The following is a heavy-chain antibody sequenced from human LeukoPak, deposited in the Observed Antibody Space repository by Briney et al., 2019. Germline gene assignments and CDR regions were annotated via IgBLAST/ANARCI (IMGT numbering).Heavy chain of an antibody. V-gene: IGHV3-23*01. CDR3: AKVGRGYKYGFDY. CDR2: ISTSGGST. J-gene: IGHJ4*02. D-gene: IGHD5-18*01. Sequence: PGASLRLCCAAAGFTFSSSAMSWVRHAPGKGLEWVSTISTSGGSTYYADFVKGRFTICRDNFNNAQYLQMNIIRADATAVYYCAKVGRGYKYGFDYWGQGSMVTVS. CDR1: GFTFSSSA.